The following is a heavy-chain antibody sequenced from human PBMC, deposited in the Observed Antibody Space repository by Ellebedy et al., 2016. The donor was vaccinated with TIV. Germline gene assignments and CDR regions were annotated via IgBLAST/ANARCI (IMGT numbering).Heavy chain of an antibody. CDR1: GFTFSSYG. Sequence: GESLKISCAASGFTFSSYGMHWVRQAPGKGPEWVAVISYDGSNKYYADSVKGRFTISRDNSKNTRYLQMNSLRAEDTAVYYCARDPPRYNFQRTDYWGQGTLVTVSS. CDR3: ARDPPRYNFQRTDY. CDR2: ISYDGSNK. V-gene: IGHV3-30*03. J-gene: IGHJ4*02. D-gene: IGHD5-24*01.